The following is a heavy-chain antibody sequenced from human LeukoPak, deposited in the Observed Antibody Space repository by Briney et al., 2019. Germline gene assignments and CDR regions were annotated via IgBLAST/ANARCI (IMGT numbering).Heavy chain of an antibody. V-gene: IGHV3-23*01. Sequence: GGSLRLSCAASGFTFSSYATSSVRQAPGKGLEWVSAISGSGGSTYYADSVKGRFTISRDNSKNTLYLQMNSLRAEDTAVYYCATQRGGRGIFGAVIMFYFDYWGQGTLVTVSS. CDR3: ATQRGGRGIFGAVIMFYFDY. CDR1: GFTFSSYA. D-gene: IGHD3-3*01. CDR2: ISGSGGST. J-gene: IGHJ4*02.